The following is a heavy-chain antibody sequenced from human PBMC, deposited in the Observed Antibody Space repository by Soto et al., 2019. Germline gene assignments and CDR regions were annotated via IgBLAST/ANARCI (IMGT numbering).Heavy chain of an antibody. J-gene: IGHJ4*02. CDR2: ISYSGST. D-gene: IGHD3-9*01. V-gene: IGHV4-59*01. CDR1: GGSISSYY. CDR3: ASEHYHYDILTGYYDYFDY. Sequence: PSETLSLTCTVSGGSISSYYWSWIRQPPGKGLEWIGYISYSGSTNYNPSLKSRVTISVDTSKTQFSLKLSSVTAADTAVYSCASEHYHYDILTGYYDYFDYWRQGTLVTVSS.